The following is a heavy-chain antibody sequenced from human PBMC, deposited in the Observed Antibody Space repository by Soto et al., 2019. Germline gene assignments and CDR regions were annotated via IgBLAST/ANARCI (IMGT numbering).Heavy chain of an antibody. D-gene: IGHD4-17*01. J-gene: IGHJ3*02. CDR3: ARVRGLLRSHDAFDI. CDR2: INSDGSST. CDR1: GFTFSSYW. V-gene: IGHV3-74*01. Sequence: GGSLRLSCAASGFTFSSYWMHWVRQAPGKGLVWVSRINSDGSSTSYADSVKGRFTISRDNAKNTLYLQMNSLGAEDTAVYYCARVRGLLRSHDAFDIWGQGTMVTVSS.